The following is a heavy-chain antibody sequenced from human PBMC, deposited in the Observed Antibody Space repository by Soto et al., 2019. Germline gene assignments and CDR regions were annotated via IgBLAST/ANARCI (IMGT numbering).Heavy chain of an antibody. Sequence: SETLSLTCTVSAGSISTINYYWSWIRQHPEKGLEWIGYISYSGSTFYHSSLKSRVTISLDTSKKQFSLTLTSVTAAVTAVYYCARSAQWDGFDPWGQGTMVTVSS. V-gene: IGHV4-31*03. CDR2: ISYSGST. D-gene: IGHD2-8*01. J-gene: IGHJ3*01. CDR3: ARSAQWDGFDP. CDR1: AGSISTINYY.